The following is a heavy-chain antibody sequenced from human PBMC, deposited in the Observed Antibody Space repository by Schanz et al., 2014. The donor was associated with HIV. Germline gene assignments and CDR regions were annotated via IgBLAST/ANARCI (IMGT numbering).Heavy chain of an antibody. D-gene: IGHD6-19*01. CDR2: IWYDGSNT. Sequence: QVQLVESGGGVVQPGRSLRLSCAASGFTFSSYGMHWVRQAPGKGLEWVAVIWYDGSNTYYGDSVKGRFTISRDNSKNTLYLQMKSLRVEDTAVYYCARGSFNAVWRDAFDIWGQGTMVTVSS. J-gene: IGHJ3*02. CDR3: ARGSFNAVWRDAFDI. CDR1: GFTFSSYG. V-gene: IGHV3-33*01.